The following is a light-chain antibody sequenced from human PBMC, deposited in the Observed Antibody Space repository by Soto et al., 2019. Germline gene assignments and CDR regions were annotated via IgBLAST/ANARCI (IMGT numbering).Light chain of an antibody. Sequence: DIQMTQSPSTLPASVGDRVTITCRANQSISTWLAWYQQKPGKAPNLLIYKASRLETGVPSRFSGSGSGTEFTLTISGLQPDDFATYYCQQYSGYPLTFGGGTKVDIK. CDR2: KAS. J-gene: IGKJ4*01. V-gene: IGKV1-5*03. CDR1: QSISTW. CDR3: QQYSGYPLT.